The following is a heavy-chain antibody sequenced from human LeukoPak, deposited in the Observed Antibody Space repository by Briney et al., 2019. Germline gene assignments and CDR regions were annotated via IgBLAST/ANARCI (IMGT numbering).Heavy chain of an antibody. V-gene: IGHV1-2*02. D-gene: IGHD3-22*01. CDR1: GYTFTGYY. CDR3: ARGGLTYYYDSSGFPGY. J-gene: IGHJ4*02. CDR2: ITPNSGGT. Sequence: ASVKVSCKASGYTFTGYYMHWVRQAPGQGLEWMGWITPNSGGTNYAQKFQGRVTMTRDTSISTAYMELSRLRSDDTAVYYCARGGLTYYYDSSGFPGYWGQGTLVTVSS.